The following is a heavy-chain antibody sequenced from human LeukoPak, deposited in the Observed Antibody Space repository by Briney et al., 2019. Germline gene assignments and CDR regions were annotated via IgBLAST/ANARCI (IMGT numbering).Heavy chain of an antibody. D-gene: IGHD6-6*01. CDR1: GFTFSSYS. CDR2: ISSSSSTI. CDR3: AREGITARPGGLDY. Sequence: PGGSLRLSCAASGFTFSSYSMNWVRQAPGKGLEWVSYISSSSSTIYYADSVKGRFTISRDNAKNSLYPQMNSLRDEDTAVYYCAREGITARPGGLDYWGQGTLVTVSS. J-gene: IGHJ4*02. V-gene: IGHV3-48*02.